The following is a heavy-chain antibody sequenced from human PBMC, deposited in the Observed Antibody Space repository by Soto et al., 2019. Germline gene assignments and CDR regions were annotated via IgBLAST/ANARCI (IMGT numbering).Heavy chain of an antibody. CDR3: ASGYFGGATTSWFDP. CDR1: GGTFSSYA. CDR2: IIPIFGTA. Sequence: SVKVSCKASGGTFSSYAISWVRQAPGQGLEWMGGIIPIFGTANYAQKFQGRVTITADESTSTAYMELSSLRSEDTAVYYCASGYFGGATTSWFDPWGQGTLVTVSS. J-gene: IGHJ5*02. V-gene: IGHV1-69*13. D-gene: IGHD1-26*01.